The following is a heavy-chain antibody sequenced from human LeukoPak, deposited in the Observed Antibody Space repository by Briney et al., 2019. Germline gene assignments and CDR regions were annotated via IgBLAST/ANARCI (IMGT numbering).Heavy chain of an antibody. CDR1: GFAFSSYA. CDR3: AKDRVRVVPAIKNWFDP. J-gene: IGHJ5*02. Sequence: GGSLRLSCAASGFAFSSYAMSWVRQAPGKGLEWASAISGSGGSTYYADSVKGRFTISRDNSKNTLYLQMNSLRAEDTAVYYCAKDRVRVVPAIKNWFDPWGQGTLVTVSS. CDR2: ISGSGGST. D-gene: IGHD2-2*01. V-gene: IGHV3-23*01.